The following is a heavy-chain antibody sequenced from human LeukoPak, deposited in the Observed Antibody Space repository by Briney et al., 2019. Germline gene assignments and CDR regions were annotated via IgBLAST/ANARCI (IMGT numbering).Heavy chain of an antibody. J-gene: IGHJ4*02. V-gene: IGHV1-18*01. D-gene: IGHD3-16*02. CDR2: VSTYNGNT. Sequence: ASVRVSCRTSGYTFTTYNIAWVRQAPGQGLEWVGWVSTYNGNTDYAQTVQGRVAMTTDTSTNTAYMDLRSLRPDDTAVYYCARAYQPLGGLSLPDYWGQGTLVSVSS. CDR1: GYTFTTYN. CDR3: ARAYQPLGGLSLPDY.